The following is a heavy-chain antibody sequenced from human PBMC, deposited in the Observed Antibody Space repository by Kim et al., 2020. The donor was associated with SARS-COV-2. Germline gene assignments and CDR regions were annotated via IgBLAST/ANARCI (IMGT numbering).Heavy chain of an antibody. V-gene: IGHV3-15*01. CDR1: GFTFSNAW. Sequence: GGSLRLSCAASGFTFSNAWMSWVRQAPGKGLEWVGRIKSKTDGGTTDYAAPVKGRFTISRDDSKNTLYLQVNSLKTEDTAVYYCTTELTGYQLLPDYWGQGTLVTVSS. CDR3: TTELTGYQLLPDY. J-gene: IGHJ4*02. D-gene: IGHD2-2*01. CDR2: IKSKTDGGTT.